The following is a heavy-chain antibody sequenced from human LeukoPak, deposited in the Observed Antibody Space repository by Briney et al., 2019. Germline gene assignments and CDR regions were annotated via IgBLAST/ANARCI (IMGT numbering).Heavy chain of an antibody. J-gene: IGHJ3*02. CDR3: AKYRAGAATMTLTMAMGDAFDI. Sequence: GGSLRLSCAASGFTLSSYGMHWVRQAPGKGLEWVAVISYDGSNKYYADSVKGRFTISRDNSQNTLYLQMNSLRAEDTAVYYCAKYRAGAATMTLTMAMGDAFDIWGQGTMVTVSS. CDR1: GFTLSSYG. D-gene: IGHD1-26*01. V-gene: IGHV3-30*18. CDR2: ISYDGSNK.